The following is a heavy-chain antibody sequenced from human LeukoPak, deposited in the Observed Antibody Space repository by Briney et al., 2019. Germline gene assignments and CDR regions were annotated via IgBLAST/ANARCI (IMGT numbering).Heavy chain of an antibody. CDR3: ASRGYCSSTSCYMYYYYMDV. D-gene: IGHD2-2*02. CDR1: GFTVSSNY. CDR2: IYSGGST. J-gene: IGHJ6*03. Sequence: GGSLRLSCAASGFTVSSNYMSWVRQAPGKGLEWVSVIYSGGSTYYADSVKGRFTISRDNSKNTLYLQMNSLRAEDTPVYYCASRGYCSSTSCYMYYYYMDVWGKGTTVTVSS. V-gene: IGHV3-53*01.